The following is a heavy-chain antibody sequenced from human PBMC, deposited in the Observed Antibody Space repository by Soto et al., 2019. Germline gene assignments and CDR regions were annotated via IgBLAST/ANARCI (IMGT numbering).Heavy chain of an antibody. V-gene: IGHV4-34*01. J-gene: IGHJ4*02. CDR3: ARSGSSGYYLDY. CDR2: INHSGST. CDR1: GGSFSGYY. Sequence: PSETLSLTCAVYGGSFSGYYWTWIRQPPGTGLEWIGEINHSGSTNYNPSLKSRVTISVDTSKNQFSLKLTSVTAADTAVYYCARSGSSGYYLDYWGQGTLVTVSS. D-gene: IGHD3-22*01.